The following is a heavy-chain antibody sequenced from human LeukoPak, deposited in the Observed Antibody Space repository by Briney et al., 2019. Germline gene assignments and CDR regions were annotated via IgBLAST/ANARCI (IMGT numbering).Heavy chain of an antibody. Sequence: PGGSLRLSCAGFGFNFDEHALHWVRHAPGKGLEWVSGISWDGRSIGYAASVKGRFTISRDNARNSLYLQMNSLRPDDTALYYCAKDMDAWIPTGRGMDVWGKGTTVTVSS. J-gene: IGHJ6*03. D-gene: IGHD5-18*01. CDR2: ISWDGRSI. V-gene: IGHV3-9*01. CDR1: GFNFDEHA. CDR3: AKDMDAWIPTGRGMDV.